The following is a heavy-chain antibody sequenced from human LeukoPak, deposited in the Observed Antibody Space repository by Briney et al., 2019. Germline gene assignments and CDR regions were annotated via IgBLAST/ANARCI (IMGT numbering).Heavy chain of an antibody. Sequence: SQTLSLACTVSGVSISSGDYYWSWIRQPPGKGLEWIGSVYYGRSPYFNPSLESRATISVDTSKNHFSLKMSSVTAADTAVYYCARSSGTGTFSYWGQGTLVTVS. V-gene: IGHV4-39*02. CDR1: GVSISSGDYY. J-gene: IGHJ4*02. D-gene: IGHD6-25*01. CDR3: ARSSGTGTFSY. CDR2: VYYGRSP.